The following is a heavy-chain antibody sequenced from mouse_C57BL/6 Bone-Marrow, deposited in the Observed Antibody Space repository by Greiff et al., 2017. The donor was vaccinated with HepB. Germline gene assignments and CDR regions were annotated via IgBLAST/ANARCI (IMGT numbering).Heavy chain of an antibody. V-gene: IGHV5-6*02. Sequence: EVNVVESGGDLVKPGGSLKLSCAASGFTFSSYGMSWVRQTPDKRLEWVATISSGGSYTYYPDSVKGRFTISRDNAKNTLYLQMSSLKSEDTAMYYCARRIYPPYYAMDYWGQGTSVTVSS. CDR2: ISSGGSYT. D-gene: IGHD2-3*01. CDR1: GFTFSSYG. CDR3: ARRIYPPYYAMDY. J-gene: IGHJ4*01.